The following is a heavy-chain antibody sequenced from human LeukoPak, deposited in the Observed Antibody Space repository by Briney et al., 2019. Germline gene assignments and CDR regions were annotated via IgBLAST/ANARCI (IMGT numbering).Heavy chain of an antibody. CDR1: GGSTSSGGYY. CDR2: ISSTGNT. CDR3: ARMYSFDSSAYYYDY. V-gene: IGHV4-31*03. J-gene: IGHJ4*02. D-gene: IGHD3-22*01. Sequence: SETLSLTCSVSGGSTSSGGYYWSWIRQHPVKGLDWIGYISSTGNTRYNPSLKSRLTISIDTSKNQFSVKLNSVTAADTAVYYCARMYSFDSSAYYYDYWGQGTLVTVSS.